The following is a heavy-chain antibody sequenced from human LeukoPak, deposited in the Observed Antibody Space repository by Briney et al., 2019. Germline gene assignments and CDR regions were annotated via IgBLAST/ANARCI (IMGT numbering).Heavy chain of an antibody. CDR1: GGSISSYY. CDR2: IYYSGST. V-gene: IGHV4-59*01. D-gene: IGHD5-24*01. Sequence: SETLSLTCTVSGGSISSYYWSWIRQPPGKGLEWIGYIYYSGSTNYNSSLKSRVTISVDTSKNQCSLKLSSVTAADTAVYYCARVGGYNSPFVYWGQGTLVTVSS. J-gene: IGHJ4*02. CDR3: ARVGGYNSPFVY.